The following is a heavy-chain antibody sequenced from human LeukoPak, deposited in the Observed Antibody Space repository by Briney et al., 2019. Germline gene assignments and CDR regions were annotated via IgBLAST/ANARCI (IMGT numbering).Heavy chain of an antibody. CDR3: ARYAEDYVWGSYRFFDY. V-gene: IGHV1-18*01. CDR2: ISAYNGNT. CDR1: GYTFTSYS. D-gene: IGHD3-16*02. Sequence: GSVKVSCKASGYTFTSYSISWVRQAPGQGLEWMGWISAYNGNTNYAQKLQGRVTMTTDTSTSTAYMELRSLRSDDTAVYYCARYAEDYVWGSYRFFDYWGQGTLVTVSS. J-gene: IGHJ4*02.